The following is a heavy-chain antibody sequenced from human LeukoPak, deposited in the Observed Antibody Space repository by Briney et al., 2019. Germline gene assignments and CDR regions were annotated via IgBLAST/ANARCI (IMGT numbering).Heavy chain of an antibody. D-gene: IGHD3-10*01. CDR2: ISAYNGNT. J-gene: IGHJ4*02. Sequence: ASVKVSCKASGYTFTSYGISWVRQAPGQGLEWMGWISAYNGNTNYAQKLQGRVTMTTDTSTSTAYMELRSLRSDDTAVYYCARHRGRFGESSGPSDYWGQGTLVTVSS. CDR1: GYTFTSYG. V-gene: IGHV1-18*01. CDR3: ARHRGRFGESSGPSDY.